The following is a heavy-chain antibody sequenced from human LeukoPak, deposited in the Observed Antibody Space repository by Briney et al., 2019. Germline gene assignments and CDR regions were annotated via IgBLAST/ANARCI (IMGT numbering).Heavy chain of an antibody. J-gene: IGHJ4*02. Sequence: ASVKVSCKASGYTFTGYHMHWVRQAPGRGLEWMGWINPNSGGTNYAQKFQGRVTMTRDTSVSTAYMELNRVRSDDTAVYYCARALAAAATHWGQGTLVTVCS. V-gene: IGHV1-2*02. CDR3: ARALAAAATH. CDR2: INPNSGGT. CDR1: GYTFTGYH. D-gene: IGHD6-13*01.